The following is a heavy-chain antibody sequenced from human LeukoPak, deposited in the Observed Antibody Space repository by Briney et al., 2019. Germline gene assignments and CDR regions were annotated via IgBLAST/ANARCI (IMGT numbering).Heavy chain of an antibody. D-gene: IGHD2-15*01. J-gene: IGHJ5*02. Sequence: PSETLSLTCTVSGGSLSDNYWVWLRQPPGRGLEWVGYVYSGGGTSYNPSLKSRVTISVDTSQNRFSLKLTSATAADTAVYYCARRRFAVPATVWFEPWGQGTLVPVSS. CDR3: ARRRFAVPATVWFEP. V-gene: IGHV4-4*09. CDR1: GGSLSDNY. CDR2: VYSGGGT.